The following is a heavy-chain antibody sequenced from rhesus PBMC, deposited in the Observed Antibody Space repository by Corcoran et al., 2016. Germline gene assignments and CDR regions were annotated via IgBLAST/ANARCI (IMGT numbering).Heavy chain of an antibody. CDR2: ISNGGSST. Sequence: EVQLVESGGGLVQPGGSLRLSCAASGFPFSTYGMSWVRQAPGKGLEWVSSISNGGSSTYYADSVKGRFTISRDNSKNTLSLQMSSLRPEDTAVYYCAKAQAFDYWGQGVLVTVSS. V-gene: IGHV3S5*01. CDR3: AKAQAFDY. CDR1: GFPFSTYG. J-gene: IGHJ4*01.